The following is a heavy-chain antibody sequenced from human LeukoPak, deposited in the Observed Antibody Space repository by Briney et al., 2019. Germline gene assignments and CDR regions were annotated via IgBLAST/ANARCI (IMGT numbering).Heavy chain of an antibody. CDR2: ISPNGGST. CDR1: GFTFSAYA. CDR3: ARDRGVGAPDY. D-gene: IGHD1-26*01. V-gene: IGHV3-64*04. J-gene: IGHJ4*02. Sequence: PGGSLRLSCSASGFTFSAYAMHWVRQAPGKGLEYVSAISPNGGSTYYADSVKGRFTISRDNVKNALYLEMNSLRAEDTAVYYCARDRGVGAPDYWGQGTLVTVSS.